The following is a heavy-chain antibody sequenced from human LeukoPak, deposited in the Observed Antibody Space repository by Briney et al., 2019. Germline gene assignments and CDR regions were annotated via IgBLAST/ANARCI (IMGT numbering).Heavy chain of an antibody. D-gene: IGHD6-13*01. CDR2: IYTSGST. CDR3: ARPGSSWYSRAFDI. J-gene: IGHJ3*02. V-gene: IGHV4-61*02. CDR1: GGSISSGSYY. Sequence: PSETLSLTCTVSGGSISSGSYYWSWIRQPAGKGLEWIGRIYTSGSTNYNPSLKSRVTISVDTSKNQFSLKLSSVTAADTAVYYCARPGSSWYSRAFDIWGQGTMVTVSS.